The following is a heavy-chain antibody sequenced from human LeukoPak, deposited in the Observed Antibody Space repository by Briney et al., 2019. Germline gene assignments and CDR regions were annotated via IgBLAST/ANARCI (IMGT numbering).Heavy chain of an antibody. CDR3: ARSPIYCSGGSCYSGWFDP. CDR1: GGSITSYY. V-gene: IGHV4-59*08. Sequence: PSETLSLTCTVSGGSITSYYWSWIRQPPGKGLEWIGYIYYSGSTNYNPSLKSRVTISVDTSKNQFSLKLSSVTAADTAVYYCARSPIYCSGGSCYSGWFDPWGQGTLVTVSS. D-gene: IGHD2-15*01. CDR2: IYYSGST. J-gene: IGHJ5*02.